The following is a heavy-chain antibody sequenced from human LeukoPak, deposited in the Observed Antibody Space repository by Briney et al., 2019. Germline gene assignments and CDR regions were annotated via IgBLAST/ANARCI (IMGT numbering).Heavy chain of an antibody. J-gene: IGHJ3*02. Sequence: SETLSLTCTVSGGSISSYYWSWIRQPPGKGLEWIGYIYTSGSTNYNPSLKSRVTISVDTSKNQFSLKLSSVTAADTAVYYCARAGWFGDEGSVDIWGQGTMVTVSS. CDR2: IYTSGST. CDR3: ARAGWFGDEGSVDI. D-gene: IGHD3-10*01. CDR1: GGSISSYY. V-gene: IGHV4-4*09.